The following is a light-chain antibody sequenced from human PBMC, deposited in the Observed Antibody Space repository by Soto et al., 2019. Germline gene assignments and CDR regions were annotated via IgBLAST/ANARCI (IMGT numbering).Light chain of an antibody. CDR3: QSYDSSLSGYVI. J-gene: IGLJ2*01. CDR2: GNS. Sequence: QSMLTQPPSVSGAPGQRVTISCTGSSSNIGTPYDVHWYQQLPGTAPKLLIYGNSNRPSGVPDRFSGSKAGTSASLAITGLQAEDEADAYCQSYDSSLSGYVIFGGGTQLTVL. V-gene: IGLV1-40*01. CDR1: SSNIGTPYD.